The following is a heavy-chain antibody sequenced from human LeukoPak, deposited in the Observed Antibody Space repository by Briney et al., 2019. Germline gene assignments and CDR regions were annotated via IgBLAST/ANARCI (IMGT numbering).Heavy chain of an antibody. D-gene: IGHD6-13*01. V-gene: IGHV3-74*01. Sequence: GGSLRLSCAASGFTFSSYWMHWVRQAPGKGLVWVSRINSDGSSTSYADSVKGRFTISRDNAKNTLYLQINSLRAEDTAVYSCARDAQIAAPVDWGQGTLVTVSS. CDR2: INSDGSST. J-gene: IGHJ4*02. CDR3: ARDAQIAAPVD. CDR1: GFTFSSYW.